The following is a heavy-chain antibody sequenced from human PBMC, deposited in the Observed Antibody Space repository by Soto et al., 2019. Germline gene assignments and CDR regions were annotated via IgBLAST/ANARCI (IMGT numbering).Heavy chain of an antibody. J-gene: IGHJ1*01. CDR1: GFTFSSYG. CDR2: ISYDGRVK. V-gene: IGHV3-30*18. Sequence: GGSLRLSCAASGFTFSSYGMHWARQAPGKGLEWVSVISYDGRVKYYADSVKDRFTISRDNSKNTLYLQVNSLRADDTAGYYCAKEPEVRRSGCYFHHCGQGT. CDR3: AKEPEVRRSGCYFHH. D-gene: IGHD6-19*01.